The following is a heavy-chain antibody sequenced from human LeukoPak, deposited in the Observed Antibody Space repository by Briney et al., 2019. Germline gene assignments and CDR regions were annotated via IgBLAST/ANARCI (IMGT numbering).Heavy chain of an antibody. D-gene: IGHD2-2*01. CDR1: GYTFTGYY. CDR2: INPNSGGT. Sequence: ASVKVSCKASGYTFTGYYMHWVRQAPGQGLEWMGWINPNSGGTNYAQKFQGGVTMTRDTSISTAYMELSRLRSDDTAVYYCARVRKGQLFWFDPWGQGTLVTVSS. V-gene: IGHV1-2*02. CDR3: ARVRKGQLFWFDP. J-gene: IGHJ5*02.